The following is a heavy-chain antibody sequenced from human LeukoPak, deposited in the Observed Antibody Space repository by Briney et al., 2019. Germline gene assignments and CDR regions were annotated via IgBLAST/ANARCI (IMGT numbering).Heavy chain of an antibody. Sequence: PSETLSLTCTFSGGSITSYYWSWIRQPRGKGLEWIGCIYNSGSTNYNPSLKSRVSISVDTSNNQYALKLSSVTAADTAVYYCARHIGIYDYGDFDIWVQGTMVSVSS. D-gene: IGHD4-17*01. J-gene: IGHJ3*02. CDR3: ARHIGIYDYGDFDI. CDR1: GGSITSYY. CDR2: IYNSGST. V-gene: IGHV4-59*08.